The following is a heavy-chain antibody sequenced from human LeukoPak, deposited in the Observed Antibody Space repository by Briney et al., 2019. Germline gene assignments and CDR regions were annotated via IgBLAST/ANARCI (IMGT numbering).Heavy chain of an antibody. Sequence: ASVKVSCKASGYTFTGYYMHWVRQAPGQGLEWMGWINPNSGGTNYAQKFQGRVTITRNTSISTAYMELSRLRSDDTAVYYCARVGYSSSWSNFDYWGQGTLVTVSS. D-gene: IGHD6-13*01. CDR3: ARVGYSSSWSNFDY. J-gene: IGHJ4*02. CDR1: GYTFTGYY. V-gene: IGHV1-2*02. CDR2: INPNSGGT.